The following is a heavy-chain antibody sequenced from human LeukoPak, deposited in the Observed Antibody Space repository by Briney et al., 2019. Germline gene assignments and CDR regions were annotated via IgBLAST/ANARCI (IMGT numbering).Heavy chain of an antibody. J-gene: IGHJ6*04. CDR1: GFTFSSLW. CDR3: ARKAYGLDV. CDR2: IKQDASEK. V-gene: IGHV3-7*03. Sequence: GGSLRLSCAPSGFTFSSLWMSWVRQAPGKGLGWVANIKQDASEKYYVDSVKGRFTISRDNAKNSLYLQMNSLRAEDTAVYYCARKAYGLDVWGKGTTVTVSS.